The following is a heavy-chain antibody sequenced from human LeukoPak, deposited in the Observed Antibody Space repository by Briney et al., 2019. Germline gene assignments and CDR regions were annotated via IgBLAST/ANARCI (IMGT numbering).Heavy chain of an antibody. CDR2: IYYSGST. Sequence: SETLSLTCTVSGGSISSYYWSWIRQPPGKGLEWIGYIYYSGSTNYNPSLKSRVTISVDTSKNQFSLKLSSVTAADTAAYYCARFFYYYDSSGYFDYWGQGTLVTVSS. V-gene: IGHV4-59*08. D-gene: IGHD3-22*01. CDR3: ARFFYYYDSSGYFDY. J-gene: IGHJ4*02. CDR1: GGSISSYY.